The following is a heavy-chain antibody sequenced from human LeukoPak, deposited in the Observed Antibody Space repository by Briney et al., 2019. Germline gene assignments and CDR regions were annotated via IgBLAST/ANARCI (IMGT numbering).Heavy chain of an antibody. CDR2: SYSGGNA. J-gene: IGHJ3*01. CDR3: AHSKRGGGYYINAFAV. V-gene: IGHV4-59*01. Sequence: PSETLSLTCTVSGASTSAYYWSWIRQPPGEGLEWIGYSYSGGNANYNPSLKSRVTISIDTSENQFSLRLTSVTAADTAIYFCAHSKRGGGYYINAFAVWGQGALVTISS. D-gene: IGHD1-26*01. CDR1: GASTSAYY.